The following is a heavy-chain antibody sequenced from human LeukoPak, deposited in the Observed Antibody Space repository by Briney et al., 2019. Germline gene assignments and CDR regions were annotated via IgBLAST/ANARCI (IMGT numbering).Heavy chain of an antibody. CDR1: GGSISSGGYS. V-gene: IGHV4-61*08. D-gene: IGHD4-17*01. Sequence: SETLSLTCAVSGGSISSGGYSWSWIRQPPGKGLEWIGYIYYSGSTNYNPSLKSRVTISVDTSKNQFSLKLSSVTAADTAVYYCARDGDYVSLDYWGQGTLVTVSS. CDR2: IYYSGST. J-gene: IGHJ4*02. CDR3: ARDGDYVSLDY.